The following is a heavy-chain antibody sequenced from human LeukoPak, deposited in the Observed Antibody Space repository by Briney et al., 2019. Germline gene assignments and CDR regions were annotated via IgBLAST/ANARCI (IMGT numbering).Heavy chain of an antibody. Sequence: TGGSLRLSCAASGFTFSSYGMNWVRQAPGKGLEWVSYISSSSSTIYYADSVKGRFTISRDNAKNSLYLQMNSLRDEDTAVYYCARDTVALGSGSYYNNYFDYWGQGTLVTVSS. D-gene: IGHD3-10*01. J-gene: IGHJ4*02. CDR2: ISSSSSTI. CDR3: ARDTVALGSGSYYNNYFDY. V-gene: IGHV3-48*02. CDR1: GFTFSSYG.